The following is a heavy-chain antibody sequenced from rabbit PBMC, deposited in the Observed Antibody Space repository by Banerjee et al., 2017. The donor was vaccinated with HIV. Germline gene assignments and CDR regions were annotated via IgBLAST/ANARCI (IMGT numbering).Heavy chain of an antibody. D-gene: IGHD1-1*01. Sequence: QEQLKESGGGLVQPGGSLKLSCKASGFDFSSYAITWVRQAPGKGLEYIGYITYRAITDYASWVNGRFTISSNTNQNTVSLQMNSLTAADTATYFCVRDWSSGSGPYYFNLWGQGTLVTVS. J-gene: IGHJ4*01. CDR2: ITYRAIT. V-gene: IGHV1S47*01. CDR3: VRDWSSGSGPYYFNL. CDR1: GFDFSSYA.